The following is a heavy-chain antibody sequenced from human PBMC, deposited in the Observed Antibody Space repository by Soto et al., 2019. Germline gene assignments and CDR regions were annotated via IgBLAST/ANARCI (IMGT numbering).Heavy chain of an antibody. D-gene: IGHD3-22*01. CDR3: ARTNSSGYYCEFDY. CDR1: GGSFSGYY. Sequence: PSETLSLTCAVYGGSFSGYYWSWIRQPPGKGLEWIGEINHSGSTNYNPSLKSRVTISVDTSKNQFSLKLSSVTAADTAVYYCARTNSSGYYCEFDYCGQRTLLTVSS. V-gene: IGHV4-34*01. CDR2: INHSGST. J-gene: IGHJ4*02.